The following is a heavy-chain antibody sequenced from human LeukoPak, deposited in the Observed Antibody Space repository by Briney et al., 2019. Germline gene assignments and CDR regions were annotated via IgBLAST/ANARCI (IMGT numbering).Heavy chain of an antibody. CDR1: GFTFSSYN. CDR2: ISSSSSTI. CDR3: ATTFDDYGDYYFDY. V-gene: IGHV3-48*01. Sequence: GGSLRLSRAASGFTFSSYNMNWVRQAPGKGLEWVSYISSSSSTIYYADSVKGRFTISRDNAKNSLYLQMNSLRAEDTAVYYCATTFDDYGDYYFDYWGQGTLVTVSS. D-gene: IGHD4-17*01. J-gene: IGHJ4*02.